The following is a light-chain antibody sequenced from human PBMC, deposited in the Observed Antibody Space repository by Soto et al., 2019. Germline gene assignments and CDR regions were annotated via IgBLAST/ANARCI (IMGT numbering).Light chain of an antibody. J-gene: IGKJ4*01. CDR2: DAS. V-gene: IGKV1-13*02. CDR3: QRFTSYPLP. CDR1: QGISSA. Sequence: AIQLTQSPSSLSASVGDRVTITCRASQGISSALAWYQQKPGKAPKLLIYDASSLESGVPSRFSGGGSGPDFTLTTTALHPEDFATYTGQRFTSYPLPFGGGTKVDIK.